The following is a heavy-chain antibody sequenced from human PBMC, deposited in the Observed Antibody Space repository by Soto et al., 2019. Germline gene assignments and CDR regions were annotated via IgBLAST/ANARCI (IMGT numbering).Heavy chain of an antibody. Sequence: GASVKVSCKTSGFTFTSSAVQGVRQARGQRLEWIGWIVVGSGNTNYAQKFQERVTITRDMSTSTAYMELSSLRSEDTAVYYCAAGKGLVPYDAFDIWGQGTMVTVS. CDR2: IVVGSGNT. CDR3: AAGKGLVPYDAFDI. J-gene: IGHJ3*02. V-gene: IGHV1-58*01. D-gene: IGHD3-10*01. CDR1: GFTFTSSA.